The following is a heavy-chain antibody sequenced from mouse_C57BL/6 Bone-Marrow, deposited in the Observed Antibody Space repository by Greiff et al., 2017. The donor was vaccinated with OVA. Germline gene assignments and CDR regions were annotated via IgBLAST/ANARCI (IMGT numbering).Heavy chain of an antibody. D-gene: IGHD2-10*02. J-gene: IGHJ4*01. CDR3: ARGYGNYDAMDY. CDR1: GYAFSSSW. V-gene: IGHV1-82*01. CDR2: IYPGDGDT. Sequence: VKLMESGPELVKPGASVKISCKASGYAFSSSWVNWVKQRPGKGLEWIGRIYPGDGDTNYNGKFKGKATLTADKSSSTAYMQLSSLTSEDSAVYFCARGYGNYDAMDYWGQGTSVTVSS.